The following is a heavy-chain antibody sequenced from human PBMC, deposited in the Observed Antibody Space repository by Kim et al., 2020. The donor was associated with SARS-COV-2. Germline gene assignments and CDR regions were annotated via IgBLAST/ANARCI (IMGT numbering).Heavy chain of an antibody. Sequence: GGSLRLSCAASGFTFSTYAMYWVRQAPGKGPEWVTLISHDGSSKNYVASVKGRFTVSRDNSKDTLYLQMNSLRAEDTAVYYCARDMAEHCNSQSCYLYPDYWGQGTLVTVSS. D-gene: IGHD2-2*01. CDR3: ARDMAEHCNSQSCYLYPDY. V-gene: IGHV3-30*04. CDR1: GFTFSTYA. J-gene: IGHJ4*02. CDR2: ISHDGSSK.